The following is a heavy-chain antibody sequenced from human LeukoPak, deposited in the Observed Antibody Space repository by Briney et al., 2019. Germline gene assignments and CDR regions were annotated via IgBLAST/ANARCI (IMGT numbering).Heavy chain of an antibody. J-gene: IGHJ4*02. Sequence: SETLSLTCTVSGGSISSYYWSWIRQPPGKGLEWIGYIYYSGSTNYNPSLKSRVTISVDTSKNQFSLKLSSVTAADTAVYYCARDLPYLRGLDYWGQGTLVTVSS. CDR1: GGSISSYY. D-gene: IGHD4-17*01. CDR3: ARDLPYLRGLDY. V-gene: IGHV4-59*12. CDR2: IYYSGST.